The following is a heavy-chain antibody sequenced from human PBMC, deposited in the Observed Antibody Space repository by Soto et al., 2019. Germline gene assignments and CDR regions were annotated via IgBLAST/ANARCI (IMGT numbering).Heavy chain of an antibody. V-gene: IGHV4-61*08. J-gene: IGHJ5*02. D-gene: IGHD3-16*01. Sequence: SDTLSLTCIVSGGSVSSGDDYWSWLRQPPGKGLEWIGHVYFSGGTNYIPSLKSRLTMSVDTAKNQFSLKLNSVTAADTAVYYCARIPVDTYMIYWSDPWGQGTQVNVSS. CDR3: ARIPVDTYMIYWSDP. CDR2: VYFSGGT. CDR1: GGSVSSGDDY.